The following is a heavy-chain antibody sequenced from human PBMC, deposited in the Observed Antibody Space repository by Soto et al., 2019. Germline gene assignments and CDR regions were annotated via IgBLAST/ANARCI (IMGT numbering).Heavy chain of an antibody. CDR1: GFTFSSYS. J-gene: IGHJ6*02. D-gene: IGHD2-15*01. V-gene: IGHV3-48*02. CDR2: ISSSSSTI. CDR3: ARDGKVIGYCSGGSCYQVSYGMDV. Sequence: EVQLVESGGGLVQPGGSLRLSCAASGFTFSSYSMNWVRQAPGKGLEWVSYISSSSSTIYYADSVKGRFTISRDNAKNSLYLQMNSLRDEDTAVYYCARDGKVIGYCSGGSCYQVSYGMDVWGQGTTVTVSS.